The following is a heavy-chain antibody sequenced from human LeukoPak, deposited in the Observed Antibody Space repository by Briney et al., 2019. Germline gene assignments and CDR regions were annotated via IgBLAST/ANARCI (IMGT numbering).Heavy chain of an antibody. CDR2: IYYRGSS. CDR3: ARDVGDGYNWYYFDY. J-gene: IGHJ4*02. D-gene: IGHD5-24*01. Sequence: SETLSLTCTVSGGSISSYYWSWIRQPPGKGLEWIGYIYYRGSSNYNPSFKSRVTISVDTSKNQFSLKVSSVTAADTAVYYCARDVGDGYNWYYFDYWGQGTLVIVSS. V-gene: IGHV4-59*01. CDR1: GGSISSYY.